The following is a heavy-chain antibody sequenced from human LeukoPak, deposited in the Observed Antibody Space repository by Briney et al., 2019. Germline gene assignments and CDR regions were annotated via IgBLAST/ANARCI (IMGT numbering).Heavy chain of an antibody. Sequence: GGSLRLSCAASGFTFSSYAMSWVRQALGKGLEWVAVISYDGSNKYYADSVKGRFTISRDNSKNTLYLQMNSLRAEDTAVYYCARANYGDYRDYGMDVWGQGTTVTVSS. D-gene: IGHD4-17*01. J-gene: IGHJ6*02. CDR1: GFTFSSYA. V-gene: IGHV3-30*04. CDR3: ARANYGDYRDYGMDV. CDR2: ISYDGSNK.